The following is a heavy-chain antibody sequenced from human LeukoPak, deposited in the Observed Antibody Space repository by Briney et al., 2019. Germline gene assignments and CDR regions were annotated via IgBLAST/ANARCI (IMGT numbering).Heavy chain of an antibody. J-gene: IGHJ4*02. D-gene: IGHD1-20*01. CDR3: ARGGNWPHYFDY. CDR2: IYYSGST. Sequence: SQTLSLTCTVSGGSISSGGYYWSWIRQHPGKGLEWIGYIYYSGSTYYNPSLKSRVTISVDTSKNQFSLKLSSVTAADTAVYYCARGGNWPHYFDYWGQGTLVTVSS. V-gene: IGHV4-31*03. CDR1: GGSISSGGYY.